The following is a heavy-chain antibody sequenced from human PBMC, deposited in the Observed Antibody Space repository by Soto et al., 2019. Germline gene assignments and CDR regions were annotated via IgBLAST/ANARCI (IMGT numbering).Heavy chain of an antibody. CDR2: ISYDGSNK. D-gene: IGHD4-4*01. J-gene: IGHJ4*02. Sequence: TGGSLRLSCAASGFTFSSYGMHWVRQAPGKGLEWVAVISYDGSNKYYADSVKGRFTISRDNSKNTLYLQMNSLRAEDTAVYYCAKDTPIVKWGQGTLVTVSS. V-gene: IGHV3-30*18. CDR1: GFTFSSYG. CDR3: AKDTPIVK.